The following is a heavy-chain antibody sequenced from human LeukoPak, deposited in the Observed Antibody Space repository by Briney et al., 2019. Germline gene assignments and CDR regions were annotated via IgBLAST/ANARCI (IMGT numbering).Heavy chain of an antibody. CDR2: IYHNGRT. V-gene: IGHV4-59*01. D-gene: IGHD6-13*01. J-gene: IGHJ4*02. CDR3: ARVFRAAAVDY. Sequence: PSETLPLTCTVSGGSISSYYWSWIRQPPGKGLDWIGFIYHNGRTDYNPSLKSRVTISADTSKNQFSLRLSSVTAADTAVYYCARVFRAAAVDYWGQGTLVTVSS. CDR1: GGSISSYY.